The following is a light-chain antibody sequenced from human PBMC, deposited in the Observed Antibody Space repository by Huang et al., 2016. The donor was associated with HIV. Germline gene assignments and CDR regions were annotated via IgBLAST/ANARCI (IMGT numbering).Light chain of an antibody. CDR3: QQYNNWPRT. J-gene: IGKJ1*01. CDR1: QSVSSN. CDR2: AAS. Sequence: EIVMTQSPATLSVSPGERATLFCRASQSVSSNLAWYQQKPGQAPRLLSYAASTRATGIPARFSGSGSGTEFTLTISSLQSEDFAVYYCQQYNNWPRTFGQGTKVEIK. V-gene: IGKV3-15*01.